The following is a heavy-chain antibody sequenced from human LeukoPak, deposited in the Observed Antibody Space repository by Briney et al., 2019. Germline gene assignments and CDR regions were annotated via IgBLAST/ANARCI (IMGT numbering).Heavy chain of an antibody. J-gene: IGHJ3*02. CDR1: GFTFSSYS. CDR2: ISSSSSYI. D-gene: IGHD2-21*02. CDR3: ARDRNIVVVTNDAFDI. Sequence: PGGSLRLSCAASGFTFSSYSMNWVRQAPGKGLEWVSSISSSSSYIYYADSVKGRFTISRDNAKNSLYLQMNSLRAEDTAVYYCARDRNIVVVTNDAFDIWGQGTMVTVSS. V-gene: IGHV3-21*01.